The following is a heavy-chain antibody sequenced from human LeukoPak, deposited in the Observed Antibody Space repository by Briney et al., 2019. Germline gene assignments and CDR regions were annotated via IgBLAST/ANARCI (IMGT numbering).Heavy chain of an antibody. CDR1: GYTFTGYY. CDR2: INPDSGGT. J-gene: IGHJ4*02. CDR3: ARDLPSPGISVAEDY. Sequence: ASVKVSCKASGYTFTGYYMFWPRQAPGQGLEWMGRINPDSGGTNYAQKFQGRVTMTRDTSITTAYMGLSSLRSDDTAVYYCARDLPSPGISVAEDYWGQGTLVTVSS. V-gene: IGHV1-2*06. D-gene: IGHD6-19*01.